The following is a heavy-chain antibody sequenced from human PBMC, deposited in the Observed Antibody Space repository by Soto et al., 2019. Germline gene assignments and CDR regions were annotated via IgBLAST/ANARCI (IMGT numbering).Heavy chain of an antibody. CDR3: ARDPIANAFDV. CDR1: CASLSGCD. V-gene: IGHV4-34*01. D-gene: IGHD2-21*01. J-gene: IGHJ3*01. CDR2: INESGST. Sequence: SETLSLTCAVYCASLSGCDWSWVRQPPGKGLEWIGEINESGSTNYDPSLKSRVTISMDTSKKQFSLRLDSVTAADTAIYYCARDPIANAFDVWGRGTMVTVSS.